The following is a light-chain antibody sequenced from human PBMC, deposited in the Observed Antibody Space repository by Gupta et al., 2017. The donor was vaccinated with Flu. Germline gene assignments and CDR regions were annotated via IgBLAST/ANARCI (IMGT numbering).Light chain of an antibody. CDR2: WAF. CDR3: QQYYSAPQT. J-gene: IGKJ1*01. Sequence: DVLMTQSPASLAVSLGERATINCKSSQSVLYSSNNKNYLAWYQQKPGQPPKLLIYWAFIRESGVPARFSGSGSGTDFTLAISSLQAEDVAVYYCQQYYSAPQTFGQGTKVEIK. CDR1: QSVLYSSNNKNY. V-gene: IGKV4-1*01.